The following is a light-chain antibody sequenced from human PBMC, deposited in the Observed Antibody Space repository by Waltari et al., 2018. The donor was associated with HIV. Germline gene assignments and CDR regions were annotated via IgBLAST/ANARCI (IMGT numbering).Light chain of an antibody. Sequence: QAVLTQPSSLSASPGASASLTCTLRSGINVGTYRIYWYQQKPGSPPQYLLRYKSDSDKQHGSGVPSRFSGSKDASASAGILLISGLQSEDEADYYCMIWHSSAWVFGGGTKLTVL. CDR3: MIWHSSAWV. CDR1: SGINVGTYR. J-gene: IGLJ3*02. V-gene: IGLV5-45*02. CDR2: YKSDSDK.